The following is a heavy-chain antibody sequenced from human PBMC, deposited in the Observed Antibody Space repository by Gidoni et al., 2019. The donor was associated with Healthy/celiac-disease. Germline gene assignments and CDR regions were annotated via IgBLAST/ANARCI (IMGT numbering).Heavy chain of an antibody. D-gene: IGHD3-22*01. CDR3: AKARYYYDSSGYSTTFDS. J-gene: IGHJ4*02. CDR1: GFTFSSYA. V-gene: IGHV3-23*01. CDR2: ISGSGGST. Sequence: GGSLRLSCAASGFTFSSYAMSWVRQAPGKGLEWVSAISGSGGSTYYADSVKGRFTISRDNSKNTLYLQMNSLRAEDTAVYYCAKARYYYDSSGYSTTFDSWGQGTLVTVSS.